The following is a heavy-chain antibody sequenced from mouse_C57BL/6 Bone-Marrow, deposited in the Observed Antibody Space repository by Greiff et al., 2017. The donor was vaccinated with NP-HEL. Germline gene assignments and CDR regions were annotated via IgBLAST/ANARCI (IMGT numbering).Heavy chain of an antibody. CDR1: GFTFSDYG. V-gene: IGHV5-15*01. J-gene: IGHJ4*01. Sequence: EVQGVESGGGLVQPGGSLKLSCAASGFTFSDYGMAWVRQAPRKGPEWVAFISNLAYSIYYADTVTGRFTISRENAKNTLYLEMSSLRSEDTAMYYCARDYGSSPYYAMDYWGQGTSVTVSS. CDR2: ISNLAYSI. CDR3: ARDYGSSPYYAMDY. D-gene: IGHD1-1*01.